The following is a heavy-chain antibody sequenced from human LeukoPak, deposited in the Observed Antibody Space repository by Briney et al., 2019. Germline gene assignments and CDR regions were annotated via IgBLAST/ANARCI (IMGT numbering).Heavy chain of an antibody. V-gene: IGHV3-33*01. CDR3: ARDPPAAHFDY. J-gene: IGHJ4*02. D-gene: IGHD6-13*01. Sequence: PGGSLRLSCAASGFTFSSHGMHWVRQAPGKGLEWVAVIWYDGSNKYYADSVKGRFTISRDNSKNTLYLQMNSLRAEDTAVYYCARDPPAAHFDYWGQGTLVTVSS. CDR1: GFTFSSHG. CDR2: IWYDGSNK.